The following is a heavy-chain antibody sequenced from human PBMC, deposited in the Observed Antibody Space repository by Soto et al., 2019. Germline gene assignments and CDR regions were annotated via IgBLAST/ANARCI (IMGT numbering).Heavy chain of an antibody. Sequence: SETLSLTCAGSGGCISSSNGWRWVRQPPGKGLEWIGEIYHSGSTNYNPSLKSRVTISVDKSKNQFSLKLSSVTAADTAVYYCARSPDSSGYYPRWYYYGMDVWGQGTTVT. V-gene: IGHV4-4*02. CDR1: GGCISSSNG. CDR2: IYHSGST. D-gene: IGHD3-22*01. CDR3: ARSPDSSGYYPRWYYYGMDV. J-gene: IGHJ6*02.